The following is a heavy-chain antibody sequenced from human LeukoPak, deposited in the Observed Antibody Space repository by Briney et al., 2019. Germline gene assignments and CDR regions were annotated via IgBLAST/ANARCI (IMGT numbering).Heavy chain of an antibody. D-gene: IGHD6-13*01. J-gene: IGHJ3*02. CDR1: GGSISSTNYY. CDR2: IYYSGSA. V-gene: IGHV4-39*01. CDR3: ARRHYSSSLFDAFDI. Sequence: PSETLSLTCTVSGGSISSTNYYWGWIRQPPGKGLEWIASIYYSGSAYYNPSLKSRVTISVDTSKKQFSLKLSSVTAADTAVYYCARRHYSSSLFDAFDIWGQGTLVTVSS.